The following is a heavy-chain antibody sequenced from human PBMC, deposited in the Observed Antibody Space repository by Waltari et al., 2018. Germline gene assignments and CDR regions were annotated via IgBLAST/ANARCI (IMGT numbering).Heavy chain of an antibody. CDR1: GFTFSSYS. J-gene: IGHJ3*02. Sequence: EVQLVGSGGGLVQPGGSLRLSCAASGFTFSSYSMNWVRQAPGKGLGWVSYISSSSSTIYYADSVKGRFTISRDNAKNSLYLQMNSLRAEDTAVYYCASQWGDAFDIWGQGTMVTVSS. CDR2: ISSSSSTI. V-gene: IGHV3-48*04. D-gene: IGHD1-26*01. CDR3: ASQWGDAFDI.